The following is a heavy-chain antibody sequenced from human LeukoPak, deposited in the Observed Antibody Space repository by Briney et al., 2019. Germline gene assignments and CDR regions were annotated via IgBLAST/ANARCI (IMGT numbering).Heavy chain of an antibody. Sequence: GGSLRLSCATSGFTFSNYAFHWVRQAPGKGLEWVATMLFDVNNKYYADSVRGRFTISRDNSKNTLYLQMNSLRAEDTAVYSCARGYCTSSSCYIDYWGQGTLVTVSS. CDR1: GFTFSNYA. CDR3: ARGYCTSSSCYIDY. CDR2: MLFDVNNK. D-gene: IGHD2-2*02. V-gene: IGHV3-30*04. J-gene: IGHJ4*02.